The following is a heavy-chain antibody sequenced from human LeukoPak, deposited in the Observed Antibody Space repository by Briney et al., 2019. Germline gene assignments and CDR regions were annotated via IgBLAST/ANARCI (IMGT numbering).Heavy chain of an antibody. V-gene: IGHV3-30*18. Sequence: KPGRSLRLSCAASGFTFSSYGMHWVRQAPGKGLEWVAVISYDGSNKYSAASVKGRFTISRDNSKNTLYLQMNRLRAEATAVYYCAKDSRPSYFDYWGQGTLVTVSS. CDR1: GFTFSSYG. CDR3: AKDSRPSYFDY. J-gene: IGHJ4*02. CDR2: ISYDGSNK.